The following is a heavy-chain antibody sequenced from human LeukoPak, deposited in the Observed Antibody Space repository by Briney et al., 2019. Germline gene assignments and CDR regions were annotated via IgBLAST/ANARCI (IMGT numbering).Heavy chain of an antibody. CDR1: GFTFDDYA. CDR3: AKDQAYCGGDCYSEYYFDY. J-gene: IGHJ4*02. V-gene: IGHV3-23*01. Sequence: GGSLRLSCAASGFTFDDYAMHWVRQAPGKGLEWVSGISGSGGSTYYADSVKGRFTISRDNSKNTLYLQMNSLRAEDTAVYYCAKDQAYCGGDCYSEYYFDYWGQGTLVTVSS. CDR2: ISGSGGST. D-gene: IGHD2-21*02.